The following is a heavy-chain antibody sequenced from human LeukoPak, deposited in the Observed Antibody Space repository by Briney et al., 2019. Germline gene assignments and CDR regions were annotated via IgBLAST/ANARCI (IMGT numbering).Heavy chain of an antibody. CDR3: ARAGYTISSYRFDY. CDR2: IYTTGMT. CDR1: GGSINSYW. D-gene: IGHD3-16*02. J-gene: IGHJ4*02. V-gene: IGHV4-4*07. Sequence: SETLSLTCSVSGGSINSYWWSWIRHPAPQGLEFIGRIYTTGMTNYNPSLKSRVSMSVDTSKNQFSLELRSVTAADTAVYFCARAGYTISSYRFDYWGQGALVTVSS.